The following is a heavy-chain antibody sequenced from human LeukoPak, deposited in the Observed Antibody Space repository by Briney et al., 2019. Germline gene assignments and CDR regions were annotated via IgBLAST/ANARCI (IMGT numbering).Heavy chain of an antibody. CDR2: ITNDGSST. D-gene: IGHD3-22*01. V-gene: IGHV3-74*01. CDR3: AKASVHYYDSSGYPPDY. CDR1: GLTFSSHW. J-gene: IGHJ4*02. Sequence: GGSLRLSCAASGLTFSSHWMHWVRQAPGKGLVWVSRITNDGSSTTYADSVKGRFTISRDNSKNTLYLQMNSLRAEDTAVYYCAKASVHYYDSSGYPPDYWGQGTLVTVSS.